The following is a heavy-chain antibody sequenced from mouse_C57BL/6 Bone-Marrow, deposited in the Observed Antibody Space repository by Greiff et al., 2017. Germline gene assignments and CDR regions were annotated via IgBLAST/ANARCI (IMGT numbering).Heavy chain of an antibody. D-gene: IGHD1-1*01. Sequence: VQLQQSGPELVKPGASVKISCKASGYTFTDYYMNWVKQSHGKSLEWIGDINPNNGGTSYNQKFKGKATLTVDKSSSTAYMELRSLTSEDSAVYYCARDYYGSPHWYFDVWGTGTTVTVSS. CDR2: INPNNGGT. CDR3: ARDYYGSPHWYFDV. V-gene: IGHV1-26*01. J-gene: IGHJ1*03. CDR1: GYTFTDYY.